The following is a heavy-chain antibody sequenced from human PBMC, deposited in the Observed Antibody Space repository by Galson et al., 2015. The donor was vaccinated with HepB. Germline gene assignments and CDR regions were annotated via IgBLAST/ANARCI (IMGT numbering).Heavy chain of an antibody. CDR1: GFTFSSYA. Sequence: SLRLSCAASGFTFSSYAMHWVRPAPGKGLEWVAVISYDGSNKYYADSVKGRFTISRDNSKNTLYLQMNSLRAEDTAVYYCARGPLIAARHDNFDYWGQGTLVTVSS. CDR3: ARGPLIAARHDNFDY. V-gene: IGHV3-30-3*01. CDR2: ISYDGSNK. D-gene: IGHD6-6*01. J-gene: IGHJ4*02.